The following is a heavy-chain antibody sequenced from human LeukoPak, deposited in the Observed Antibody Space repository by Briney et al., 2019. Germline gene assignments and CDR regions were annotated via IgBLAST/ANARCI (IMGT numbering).Heavy chain of an antibody. CDR1: GFTFSSYA. Sequence: GGSLRLSCGASGFTFSSYAMHWVRQAPGKGLERVAVISYDGSNKYYADSVKGRFTISRDNSKNTLYLQMNSLRAEDTAVYYCARGPYWGQGTLVTVSS. J-gene: IGHJ4*02. CDR3: ARGPY. CDR2: ISYDGSNK. V-gene: IGHV3-30-3*01.